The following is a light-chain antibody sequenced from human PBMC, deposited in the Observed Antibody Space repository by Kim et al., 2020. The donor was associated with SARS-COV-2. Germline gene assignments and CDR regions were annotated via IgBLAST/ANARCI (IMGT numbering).Light chain of an antibody. Sequence: AAVGDRFPLTCRSSQDIRNNLGLYQQNPGGAPKRLIYGASSLQSGVPSRFSGSVSGTDFTLTISSLHPEDFATYFCLQHNTYPITFGQGTRLEIK. J-gene: IGKJ5*01. CDR2: GAS. V-gene: IGKV1-17*01. CDR3: LQHNTYPIT. CDR1: QDIRNN.